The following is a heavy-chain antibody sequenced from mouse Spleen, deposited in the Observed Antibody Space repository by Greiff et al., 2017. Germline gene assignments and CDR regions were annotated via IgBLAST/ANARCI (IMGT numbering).Heavy chain of an antibody. J-gene: IGHJ3*01. D-gene: IGHD1-2*01. CDR3: ARPLLLRLPWFAY. CDR2: IDPSDSYT. CDR1: GYTFTSYW. V-gene: IGHV1-69*01. Sequence: QVQLKESGAELVMPGASVKLSCKASGYTFTSYWMHWVKQRPGQGLEWIGEIDPSDSYTNYNQKFKGKATLTVDKSSSTAYMQLSSLTSEDSAVYYCARPLLLRLPWFAYWGQGTLVTVSA.